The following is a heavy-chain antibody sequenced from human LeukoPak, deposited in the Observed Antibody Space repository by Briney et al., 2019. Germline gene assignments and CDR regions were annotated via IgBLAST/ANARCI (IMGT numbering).Heavy chain of an antibody. CDR3: AREGITIFGVVILHYYGMDV. Sequence: PGGSLRLSCAASGFTVSSNYMSWVRQAPGKGLEWVANIKQDGSEKYYVDSVKGRFTISRDNAKNSLYLQMNSLRAEDTAVYYCAREGITIFGVVILHYYGMDVWGQGTTVTVSS. V-gene: IGHV3-7*01. CDR1: GFTVSSNY. J-gene: IGHJ6*02. CDR2: IKQDGSEK. D-gene: IGHD3-3*01.